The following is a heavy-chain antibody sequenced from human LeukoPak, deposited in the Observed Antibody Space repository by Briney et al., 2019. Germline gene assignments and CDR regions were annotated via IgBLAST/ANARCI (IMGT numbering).Heavy chain of an antibody. Sequence: ASVKVSCKASGGTFSSYAISWVRQAPGQGLEWMGRINPNSGGTNYAQKFQGRVTMTRDTSIGTAYMELSRLRSDDTAVYYCARDHDYGDYEVDYWGQGTLVTVSS. V-gene: IGHV1-2*06. J-gene: IGHJ4*02. D-gene: IGHD4-17*01. CDR3: ARDHDYGDYEVDY. CDR1: GGTFSSYA. CDR2: INPNSGGT.